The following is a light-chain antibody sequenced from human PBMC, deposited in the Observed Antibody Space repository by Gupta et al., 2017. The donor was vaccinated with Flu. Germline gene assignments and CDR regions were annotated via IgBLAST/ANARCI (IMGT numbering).Light chain of an antibody. Sequence: QSVLTQPPSASGTPGQRVTIPCSGSTSNIASNYVYWYQQFAGTAPKLLMYRDDQRPSGVPDRFSGSKSGTSASLAISGLRSEDEADYYCSAWDDSLSGYVFGSGTKVTVL. V-gene: IGLV1-47*01. CDR1: TSNIASNY. CDR2: RDD. J-gene: IGLJ1*01. CDR3: SAWDDSLSGYV.